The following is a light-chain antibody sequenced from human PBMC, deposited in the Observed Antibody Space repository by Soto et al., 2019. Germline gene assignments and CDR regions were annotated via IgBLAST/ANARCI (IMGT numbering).Light chain of an antibody. CDR1: QSISSW. V-gene: IGKV1-5*03. CDR2: KAS. J-gene: IGKJ1*01. Sequence: DIQMTQSPSTLSASVGDRVTITCRASQSISSWLAWYQQKPRKAPKLLIYKASSLESGVPSRFSGSGSATEFTLTISSLQPDDFATYYCQQYNSYWTFGQGXKVEIK. CDR3: QQYNSYWT.